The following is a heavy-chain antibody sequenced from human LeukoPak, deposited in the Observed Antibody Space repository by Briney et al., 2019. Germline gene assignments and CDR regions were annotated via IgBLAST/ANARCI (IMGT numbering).Heavy chain of an antibody. CDR2: LWYDGSNK. V-gene: IGHV3-33*01. CDR3: ARVAEAYFYYMDV. Sequence: GGSLRLSCVASGFTLSSSGMHWVRQAPGKGLEWVAVLWYDGSNKRYGDSAKGRFTISSDDSRNTLYLQMDSLRAEDTGVYYCARVAEAYFYYMDVWGEGTTVTVSS. CDR1: GFTLSSSG. J-gene: IGHJ6*03.